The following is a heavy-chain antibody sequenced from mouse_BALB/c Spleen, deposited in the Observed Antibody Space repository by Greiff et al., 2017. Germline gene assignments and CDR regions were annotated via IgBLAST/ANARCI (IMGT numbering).Heavy chain of an antibody. D-gene: IGHD2-1*01. CDR3: ATYGNYGGYAMDY. Sequence: EVQLQQSGAELVKPGASVKLSCTASGFNIKDTYMHWVKQRPEQGLEWIGWIDPENGNTIYDPKFQGKASITADTSSNTAYLQLSSLTSEDTAVYYCATYGNYGGYAMDYWGQGTSVTVSS. J-gene: IGHJ4*01. V-gene: IGHV14-3*02. CDR2: IDPENGNT. CDR1: GFNIKDTY.